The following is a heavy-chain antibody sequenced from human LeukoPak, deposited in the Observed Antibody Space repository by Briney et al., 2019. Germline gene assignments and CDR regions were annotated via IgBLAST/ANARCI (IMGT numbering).Heavy chain of an antibody. Sequence: GGSLRLSCAASGFTFSSYEMNWVRQAPGKGLEWVSYISSSGSTIYYADSVKGRFTISRDDSKNTLYLQMNSLKTEDTAVYYCTTEDYDILTGYSHYWGQGTLVTVSS. CDR1: GFTFSSYE. CDR2: ISSSGSTI. D-gene: IGHD3-9*01. CDR3: TTEDYDILTGYSHY. J-gene: IGHJ4*02. V-gene: IGHV3-48*03.